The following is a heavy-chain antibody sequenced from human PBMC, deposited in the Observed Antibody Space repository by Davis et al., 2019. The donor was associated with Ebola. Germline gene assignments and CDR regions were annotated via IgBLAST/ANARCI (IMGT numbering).Heavy chain of an antibody. V-gene: IGHV3-30*18. CDR3: AKAEQWLVNWFDP. CDR2: ISYDGSNK. D-gene: IGHD6-19*01. CDR1: GFTFSSYG. Sequence: GESLKISCAASGFTFSSYGMHWVRQAPGKGLEWVAVISYDGSNKYYADSVQGRFTISRDNSKNTLYLQMNSLRAEDTAVYYCAKAEQWLVNWFDPWGQGTLVTVSS. J-gene: IGHJ5*02.